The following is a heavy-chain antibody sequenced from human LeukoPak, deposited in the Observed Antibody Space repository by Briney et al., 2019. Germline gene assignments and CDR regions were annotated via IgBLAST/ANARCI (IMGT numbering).Heavy chain of an antibody. J-gene: IGHJ4*02. D-gene: IGHD6-19*01. CDR3: ARDYSSGWYFFVY. Sequence: ASVKVSCKASSYNFISYGISWIRQAPGLGLEWMVWDSAYDGNRHYAQKFQGRVTTTIDTSSNTAYMELRNLRSDDTAVYYCARDYSSGWYFFVYWGQGTLVSVSS. CDR2: DSAYDGNR. V-gene: IGHV1-18*01. CDR1: SYNFISYG.